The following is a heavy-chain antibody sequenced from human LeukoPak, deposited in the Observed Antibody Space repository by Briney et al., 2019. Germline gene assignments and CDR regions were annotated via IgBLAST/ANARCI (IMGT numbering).Heavy chain of an antibody. CDR2: INHSGST. CDR1: GGSFSGYY. D-gene: IGHD3-9*01. J-gene: IGHJ6*03. Sequence: SETLSLTCAVYGGSFSGYYWSWIRQPPGKGLEWIGEINHSGSTNYNPSLKSRVTISVDTSKNQFSLKLSSVTAADTAVYYCATREVHPTGYYSFYYYYMDVWGKGTTVTVSS. CDR3: ATREVHPTGYYSFYYYYMDV. V-gene: IGHV4-34*01.